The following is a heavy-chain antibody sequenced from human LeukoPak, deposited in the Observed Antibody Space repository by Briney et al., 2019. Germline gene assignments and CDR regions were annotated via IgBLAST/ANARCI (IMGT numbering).Heavy chain of an antibody. CDR1: GFTFSNYN. V-gene: IGHV3-21*06. Sequence: GGSLRLSRAASGFTFSNYNMNWVRQAPGKGLEWVSYISSRGSYTYYADSVKGRFTISRDNAKNSLYLQMNSLRAEDTAVYYCARIDAFDIWGQGTMVTVSS. CDR3: ARIDAFDI. CDR2: ISSRGSYT. J-gene: IGHJ3*02.